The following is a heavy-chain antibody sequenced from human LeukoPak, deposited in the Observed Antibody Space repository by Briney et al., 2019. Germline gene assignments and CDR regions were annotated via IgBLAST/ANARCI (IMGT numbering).Heavy chain of an antibody. V-gene: IGHV3-23*01. CDR1: GFTFSSYA. J-gene: IGHJ4*02. CDR2: ISGSGGST. Sequence: GGSLRLSCAASGFTFSSYAMSWVRQAPGKGLEWVSVISGSGGSTYYADSVKGRFTISRDSSKNTLFLQMNRLRPEDAAVYYCAKAPVTTCRGAFCYPFDYWGLGTLVTVSS. CDR3: AKAPVTTCRGAFCYPFDY. D-gene: IGHD2-15*01.